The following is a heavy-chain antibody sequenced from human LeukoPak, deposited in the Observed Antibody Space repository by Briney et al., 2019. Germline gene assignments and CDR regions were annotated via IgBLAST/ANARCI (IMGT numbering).Heavy chain of an antibody. D-gene: IGHD3-10*01. CDR3: AKDGTRRWFGEAT. V-gene: IGHV3-30*18. Sequence: PGRSLRLSCAASGFTFSDYGMQGVRQAPGKGLEWVALISADGSDKDCADSVKGRFTLSRDNSKNTLYLQINSLRVEDTAVYYCAKDGTRRWFGEATWGQGTMVTVSS. J-gene: IGHJ5*02. CDR1: GFTFSDYG. CDR2: ISADGSDK.